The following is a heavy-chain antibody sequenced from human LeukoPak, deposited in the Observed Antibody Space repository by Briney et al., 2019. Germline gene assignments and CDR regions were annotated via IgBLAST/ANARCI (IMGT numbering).Heavy chain of an antibody. Sequence: SVKVSCKASGGTFSSYTISWVRQAPGQGLEWMGRITPILGIANYAQKFQGRVTITADKSTSTAYMELSSLRSEDTAVYYCARDPVDTKTPYYFDYWGQGTLVTVSS. D-gene: IGHD5-18*01. CDR2: ITPILGIA. V-gene: IGHV1-69*04. CDR1: GGTFSSYT. J-gene: IGHJ4*02. CDR3: ARDPVDTKTPYYFDY.